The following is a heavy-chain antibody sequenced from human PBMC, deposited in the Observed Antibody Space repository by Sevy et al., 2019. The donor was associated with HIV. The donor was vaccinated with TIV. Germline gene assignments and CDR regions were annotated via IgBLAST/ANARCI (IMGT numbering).Heavy chain of an antibody. J-gene: IGHJ6*02. D-gene: IGHD1-26*01. CDR2: IKQDGSEK. V-gene: IGHV3-7*01. CDR1: EFTFSSYW. CDR3: ARSGGSYDYGIDV. Sequence: GGSLRISCAASEFTFSSYWMSWVRQAPGKGLEWVANIKQDGSEKYYVDSVKGRFTISRDNAKNSLYLQMNSLRAEDTAVYYCARSGGSYDYGIDVRGQGTTVTVSS.